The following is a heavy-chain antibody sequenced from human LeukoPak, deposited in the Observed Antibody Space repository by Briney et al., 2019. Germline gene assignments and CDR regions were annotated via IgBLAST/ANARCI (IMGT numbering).Heavy chain of an antibody. J-gene: IGHJ6*04. CDR1: GGSISSGGYS. CDR2: IYHSGST. V-gene: IGHV4-30-2*01. CDR3: ARAPYYYGMDV. Sequence: PSQTLSLTCAVSGGSISSGGYSWSWIRQPPGKGLEWIGYIYHSGSTYYNPSLKRRVTISVDRSKNQFSLKLSSVTAADTAVYCCARAPYYYGMDVWGKGTTVTVSS.